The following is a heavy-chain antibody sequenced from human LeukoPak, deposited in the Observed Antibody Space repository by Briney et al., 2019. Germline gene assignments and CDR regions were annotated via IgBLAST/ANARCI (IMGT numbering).Heavy chain of an antibody. CDR1: GGSISSYY. J-gene: IGHJ4*02. CDR3: ARAGSSGYRTWYYFDY. D-gene: IGHD3-22*01. Sequence: PSETLSLTCTVSGGSISSYYWSWIRQPPGKGLEWIGYIYYSGSTNYNPSLKSRVTISVDTSKNQFSLKLSSVTAADTAVYYCARAGSSGYRTWYYFDYWGQGTLVTVSS. CDR2: IYYSGST. V-gene: IGHV4-59*01.